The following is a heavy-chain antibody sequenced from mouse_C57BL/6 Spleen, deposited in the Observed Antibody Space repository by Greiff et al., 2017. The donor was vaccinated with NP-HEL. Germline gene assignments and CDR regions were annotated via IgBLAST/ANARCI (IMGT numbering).Heavy chain of an antibody. Sequence: VKLMESGAELVKPGASVKLSCKASGYTFTEYTIHWVKQRSGQGLEWIGWFYPGSGSIKYNEKFKDKATLTADKSSSTVYMELSRLTSEDSAVYFCARHEGFYYGSSDYYAMDYWGQGTSVTVSS. CDR2: FYPGSGSI. V-gene: IGHV1-62-2*01. CDR3: ARHEGFYYGSSDYYAMDY. D-gene: IGHD1-1*01. CDR1: GYTFTEYT. J-gene: IGHJ4*01.